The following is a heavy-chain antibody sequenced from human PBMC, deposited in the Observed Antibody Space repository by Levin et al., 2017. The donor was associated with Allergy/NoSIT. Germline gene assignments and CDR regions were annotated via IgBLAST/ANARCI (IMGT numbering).Heavy chain of an antibody. D-gene: IGHD3-9*01. CDR3: ARVVDYDILTGYYSPYYFDY. V-gene: IGHV4-30-4*01. Sequence: SETLSLTCTVSGGSISSGDHYWSWIRQPPGKGLEWIGYIYYSGTTYYNPSLKGRLSMAIDTTRNQFSLRLNSVTAADTAVYYCARVVDYDILTGYYSPYYFDYWGQGTLVTVS. CDR2: IYYSGTT. CDR1: GGSISSGDHY. J-gene: IGHJ4*02.